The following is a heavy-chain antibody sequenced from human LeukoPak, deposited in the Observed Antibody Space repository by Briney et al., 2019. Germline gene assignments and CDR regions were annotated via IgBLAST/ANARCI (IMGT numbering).Heavy chain of an antibody. CDR3: AKDRLSGIRGALDH. CDR1: GFTFDDYA. D-gene: IGHD3-10*01. V-gene: IGHV3-9*01. CDR2: ISWNSVGI. J-gene: IGHJ4*02. Sequence: PGRSLRLSCAASGFTFDDYAMHWVRQAPGKGLEGVSGISWNSVGIGYADSVRGRFTISRDNARNSLYLQMNRLRAEDTALYDCAKDRLSGIRGALDHWGQGTLVTVSS.